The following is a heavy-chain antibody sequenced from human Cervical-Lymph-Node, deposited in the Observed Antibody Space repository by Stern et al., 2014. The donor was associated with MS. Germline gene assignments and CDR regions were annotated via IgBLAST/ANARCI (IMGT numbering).Heavy chain of an antibody. CDR1: GFTFSNSG. CDR2: ISYDGSSR. V-gene: IGHV3-30*18. CDR3: AKAPVVYSAPLDY. J-gene: IGHJ4*02. Sequence: QVQLVQSGGGVVQPGRSLRLSCAASGFTFSNSGMHWVRQAPGWVLEWVALISYDGSSRIYADSVKGRFTIARDTYKNTLYLQMNSLRADYTAVYYCAKAPVVYSAPLDYWGQGTLVTVSS. D-gene: IGHD4-23*01.